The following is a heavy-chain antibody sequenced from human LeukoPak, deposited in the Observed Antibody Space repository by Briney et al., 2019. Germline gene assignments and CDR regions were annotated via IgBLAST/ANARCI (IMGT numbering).Heavy chain of an antibody. CDR1: GGSISSSNW. Sequence: PSGTLSLTCAVSGGSISSSNWWSWVRQPPGKGLEWIGEIYHSGSANYNPSLKSRVTISVDKSKNQFSLKLSSVTAADTAVYYCAGKSIAVAMNSFDIWGQGTMVTVSS. V-gene: IGHV4-4*02. J-gene: IGHJ3*02. D-gene: IGHD6-19*01. CDR2: IYHSGSA. CDR3: AGKSIAVAMNSFDI.